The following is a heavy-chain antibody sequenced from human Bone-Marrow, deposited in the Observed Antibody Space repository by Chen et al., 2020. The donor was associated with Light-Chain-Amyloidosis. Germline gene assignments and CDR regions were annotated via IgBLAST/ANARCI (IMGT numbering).Heavy chain of an antibody. CDR3: ARGGWVHAFDI. CDR2: VHTSGTT. J-gene: IGHJ3*02. CDR1: GGSISNYY. Sequence: QVQLQESGPGLVRPSETLSLTCTVSGGSISNYYWSWIRQPPGKGLEWIGYVHTSGTTNYKASLESRVTISADTSRNQLSLKMNLVTAADTAVYYCARGGWVHAFDIWGRGTTVIVSS. V-gene: IGHV4-59*01. D-gene: IGHD6-19*01.